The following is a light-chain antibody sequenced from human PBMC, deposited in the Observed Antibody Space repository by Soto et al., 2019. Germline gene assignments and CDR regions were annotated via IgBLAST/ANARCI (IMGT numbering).Light chain of an antibody. CDR2: VNMDGSH. CDR1: SGHSSYA. J-gene: IGLJ3*02. Sequence: QLVLTQSPSASASQGASVKLTCTLSSGHSSYAITWLQQQPEKGPRYLMKVNMDGSHSKGDGIPDRFSGSSSGTERYLTISSLQSEDEAHYYCQTWGAGFRVFGGGTNLTVL. V-gene: IGLV4-69*01. CDR3: QTWGAGFRV.